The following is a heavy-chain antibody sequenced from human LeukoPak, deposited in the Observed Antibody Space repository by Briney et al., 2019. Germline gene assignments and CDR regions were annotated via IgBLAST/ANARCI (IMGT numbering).Heavy chain of an antibody. Sequence: GGSLRPSCAASGFTFSSYWMHWVRQAPGKGLVWVSRINSDGSSTSYADSVKGRFTISRDNAKNTLYLQMNSLRAEDTAVYYCARVVTAQDFDYWGQGTLVTVSS. CDR2: INSDGSST. CDR3: ARVVTAQDFDY. D-gene: IGHD2-21*02. J-gene: IGHJ4*02. V-gene: IGHV3-74*01. CDR1: GFTFSSYW.